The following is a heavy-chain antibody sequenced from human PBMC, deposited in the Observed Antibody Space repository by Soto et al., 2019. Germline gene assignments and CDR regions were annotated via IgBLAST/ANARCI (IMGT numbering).Heavy chain of an antibody. CDR1: GGSISSYY. CDR3: ALSGITIFGVVIIAAFDI. V-gene: IGHV4-59*08. CDR2: IYYSGGT. Sequence: SETLSLTCTVSGGSISSYYWSWIRQPPGKGLEWIGYIYYSGGTNYNPSLKSRVTISVDTSKNQFSLKLSSVTAADTAVYYCALSGITIFGVVIIAAFDIWGQGPMVTASS. J-gene: IGHJ3*02. D-gene: IGHD3-3*01.